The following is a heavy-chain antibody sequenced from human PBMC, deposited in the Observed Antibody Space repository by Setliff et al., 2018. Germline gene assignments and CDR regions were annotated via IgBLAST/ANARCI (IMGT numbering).Heavy chain of an antibody. CDR3: ARTYYYASSGYRGYYYYLDV. Sequence: ASVKVSCKASGYTFTGYYMHWVRQAPGQGLEWVGRINPDSGGTNYAQKFQGRVTMTRDTSISTAYIELSRLRSDDTAVYYCARTYYYASSGYRGYYYYLDVWGKGTTVTVSS. V-gene: IGHV1-2*06. D-gene: IGHD3-22*01. CDR2: INPDSGGT. J-gene: IGHJ6*03. CDR1: GYTFTGYY.